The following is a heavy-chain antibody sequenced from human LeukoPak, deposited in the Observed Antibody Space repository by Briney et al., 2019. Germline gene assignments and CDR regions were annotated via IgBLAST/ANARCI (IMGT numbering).Heavy chain of an antibody. D-gene: IGHD3-10*01. Sequence: PSETLSLTCTVSGASMSTTNFYWGWMRQPPGKGLESIGSISYAGTTYSNPSLNSRVTISVDTSKNQFSLKLTSVTAADTAVYYCARQGTMTRGGYWLDPWGQGTLVIVSS. CDR3: ARQGTMTRGGYWLDP. CDR2: ISYAGTT. J-gene: IGHJ5*02. CDR1: GASMSTTNFY. V-gene: IGHV4-39*01.